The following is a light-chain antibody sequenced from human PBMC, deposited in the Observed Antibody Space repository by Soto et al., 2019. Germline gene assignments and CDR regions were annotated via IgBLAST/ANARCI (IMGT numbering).Light chain of an antibody. V-gene: IGLV2-14*01. Sequence: QSALTQPASVSGSPGQSITISCTGTSSDVGGYNYVSWYQQHPGKAPEFMIYEVSNRPSGVSNRFSGSKSGNTASLTISGLQAEDEADYYCSSYTSSSTLVVFGGGTKLTV. CDR1: SSDVGGYNY. J-gene: IGLJ2*01. CDR2: EVS. CDR3: SSYTSSSTLVV.